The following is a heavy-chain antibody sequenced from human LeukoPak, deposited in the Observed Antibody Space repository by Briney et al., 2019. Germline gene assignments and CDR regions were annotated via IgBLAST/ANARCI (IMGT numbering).Heavy chain of an antibody. D-gene: IGHD1-1*01. CDR1: GYTFTSYY. J-gene: IGHJ4*02. CDR3: ARRQGTTLNFDY. V-gene: IGHV1-46*01. Sequence: ASVKVSCKASGYTFTSYYMHWVRQAPGQGLEWMGIINPSGGSTSYAQKFQGRVTMTRDTSTSTAYMELRSLRSDDTAVYYCARRQGTTLNFDYWGQGTLVTVSS. CDR2: INPSGGST.